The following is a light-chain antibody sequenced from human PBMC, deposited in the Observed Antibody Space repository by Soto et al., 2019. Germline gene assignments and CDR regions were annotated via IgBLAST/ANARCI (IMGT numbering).Light chain of an antibody. CDR2: DAS. V-gene: IGKV1-5*01. CDR1: QSISTW. J-gene: IGKJ4*01. CDR3: QQYNSYSSLT. Sequence: DIQMTQSPSTLSASVGDRVTITCRGSQSISTWLAWYQQRLGEAPRLLIYDASSLESGVPSRFSGSGYGTDFTLTISSLQPDDFATYYCQQYNSYSSLTFGGGTKVDIK.